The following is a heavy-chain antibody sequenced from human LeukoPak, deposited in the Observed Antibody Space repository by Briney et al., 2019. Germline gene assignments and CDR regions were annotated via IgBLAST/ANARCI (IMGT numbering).Heavy chain of an antibody. CDR1: GFTFSSYT. J-gene: IGHJ6*02. CDR3: ARPMVATTYYNYGMDV. Sequence: GGSLRLSCEASGFTFSSYTMNWVRQAPGKGLEWVSSISSSGTYIYYADSVKGRFTISRDNAKNSLYLQMNSLRDEDTAVYYCARPMVATTYYNYGMDVWGQGTTVTVSS. V-gene: IGHV3-21*01. CDR2: ISSSGTYI. D-gene: IGHD5-12*01.